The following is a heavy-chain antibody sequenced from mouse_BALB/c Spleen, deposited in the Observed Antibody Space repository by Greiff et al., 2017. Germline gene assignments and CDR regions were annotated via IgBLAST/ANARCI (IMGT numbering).Heavy chain of an antibody. V-gene: IGHV2-9*02. J-gene: IGHJ3*01. CDR2: IWAGGST. CDR1: GFSLTSYG. D-gene: IGHD2-4*01. Sequence: VKLMESGPGLVAPSQSLSITCTVSGFSLTSYGVHWVRQPPGKGLEWLGVIWAGGSTNYNSALMSRLSISKDNSKSQVFLKMNSLQTDDTAMYYCARGGDYYDYAAWFAYWGQGTLVTVSA. CDR3: ARGGDYYDYAAWFAY.